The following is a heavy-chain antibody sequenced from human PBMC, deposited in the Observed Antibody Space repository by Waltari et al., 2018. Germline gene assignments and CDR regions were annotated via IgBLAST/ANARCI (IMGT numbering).Heavy chain of an antibody. V-gene: IGHV3-7*03. D-gene: IGHD3-10*01. CDR2: INYDGSLP. CDR3: ARGSAYYIRFWDL. J-gene: IGHJ1*01. CDR1: AFASHGYW. Sequence: LVESGGDLVKPGGLLNLTGDASAFASHGYWMSWVRQAPGKGLEWVANINYDGSLPYYEDSVGGRLTISRDNAKNSLYLEMNNVRVDDTAVYYCARGSAYYIRFWDLWGQGTLVTVAS.